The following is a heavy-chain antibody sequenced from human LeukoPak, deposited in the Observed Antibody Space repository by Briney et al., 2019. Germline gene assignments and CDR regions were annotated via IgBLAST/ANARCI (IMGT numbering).Heavy chain of an antibody. V-gene: IGHV3-23*01. CDR2: ISGSGGST. CDR3: AKDRPLGGYYYYGMDV. J-gene: IGHJ6*02. D-gene: IGHD6-6*01. CDR1: GFTFSSYA. Sequence: GGSLRLSCAASGFTFSSYAMSWVRQAPGKGLEWVSAISGSGGSTYYADSVKGRFTISRDNPKNTLYLQMNSLRAEDTAVYYCAKDRPLGGYYYYGMDVWGQGTTVTVSS.